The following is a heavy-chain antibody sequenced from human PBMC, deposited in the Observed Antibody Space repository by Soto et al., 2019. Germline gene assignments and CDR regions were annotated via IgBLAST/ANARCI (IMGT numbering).Heavy chain of an antibody. V-gene: IGHV4-39*07. CDR2: IYYSGST. Sequence: PSETLSLTCTVSGGSISSSSYYWGWIRQPPGKGLEWIGSIYYSGSTYYNPSLKSRVTISVDTSKNQFSLKLSSVTAADTAVYYCARETQDYDILTGYYTAVAFDIWGQGTMVTVSS. CDR1: GGSISSSSYY. D-gene: IGHD3-9*01. CDR3: ARETQDYDILTGYYTAVAFDI. J-gene: IGHJ3*02.